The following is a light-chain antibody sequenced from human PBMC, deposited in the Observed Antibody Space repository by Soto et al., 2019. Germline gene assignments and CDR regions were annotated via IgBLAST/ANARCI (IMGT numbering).Light chain of an antibody. Sequence: DIQMTQSPSTLSASVGDRVTITCRASQNINTWLAWYQQRPGTVPKLLIYDASTLASGVPSRFSGFASGTDFTLTITSLQPEDFATYYCQHYDSYPWSFGQGNRVEL. V-gene: IGKV1-5*01. CDR3: QHYDSYPWS. CDR2: DAS. CDR1: QNINTW. J-gene: IGKJ1*01.